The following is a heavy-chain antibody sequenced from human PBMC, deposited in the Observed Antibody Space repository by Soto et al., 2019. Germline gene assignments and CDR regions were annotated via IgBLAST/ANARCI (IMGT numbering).Heavy chain of an antibody. V-gene: IGHV4-59*08. Sequence: PSETLSLTCTVSGGSMISYYWSWIWQTPGKGLEWIGYIYYSGSTNYNPSLKSRVTISVDTSKNQFSLKLSSVTAADTAVYYCARVPYYYDSSGYHLDYYGMDVWGQGTTVTVSS. CDR3: ARVPYYYDSSGYHLDYYGMDV. J-gene: IGHJ6*02. CDR2: IYYSGST. CDR1: GGSMISYY. D-gene: IGHD3-22*01.